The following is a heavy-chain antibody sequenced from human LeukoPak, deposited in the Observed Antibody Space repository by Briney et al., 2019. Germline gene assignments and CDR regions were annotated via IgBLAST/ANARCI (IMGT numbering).Heavy chain of an antibody. CDR3: AKDMGYSSGLDY. CDR1: GLTFDDYA. D-gene: IGHD6-19*01. J-gene: IGHJ4*02. CDR2: ISGDGGST. Sequence: GGSLRLSCAASGLTFDDYAMHWVRQAPGKGLEWVSLISGDGGSTYYADSVKGRFTISRDNSKNSLYLQMNSLRTEDTALYYCAKDMGYSSGLDYWGQGTLVTVSS. V-gene: IGHV3-43*02.